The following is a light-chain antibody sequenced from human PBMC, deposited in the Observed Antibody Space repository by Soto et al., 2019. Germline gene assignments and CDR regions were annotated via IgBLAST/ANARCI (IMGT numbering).Light chain of an antibody. J-gene: IGKJ5*01. V-gene: IGKV3-20*01. CDR3: QQYSNWPLIT. Sequence: EIVLTQSPGTLSLSPGERATLSCRTSQSVSSNYLAWYQQKPGQAPRLLIYGASSRATGIPDRFSGSGSGTDFTLTISRLEPEDFAVYYCQQYSNWPLITFGQGTRLEI. CDR1: QSVSSNY. CDR2: GAS.